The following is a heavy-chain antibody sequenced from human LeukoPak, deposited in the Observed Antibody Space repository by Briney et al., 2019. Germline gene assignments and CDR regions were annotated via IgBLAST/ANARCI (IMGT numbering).Heavy chain of an antibody. J-gene: IGHJ4*02. D-gene: IGHD3-10*01. V-gene: IGHV3-23*01. CDR2: ISGGGDT. Sequence: GGSLRLSCEASGFTFASYAMSWVRQAPGQGLEWVSLISGGGDTNYADSVKGRFTISRDNSKNTLYLQMNSLRVEDTAVYYCAKPQSSGNYGFDYWGQGTLVTVSS. CDR1: GFTFASYA. CDR3: AKPQSSGNYGFDY.